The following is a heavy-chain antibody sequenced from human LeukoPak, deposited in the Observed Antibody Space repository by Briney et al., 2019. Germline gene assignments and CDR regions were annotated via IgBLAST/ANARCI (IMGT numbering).Heavy chain of an antibody. CDR1: GDSISGYY. J-gene: IGHJ5*01. Sequence: SETLSLTCTVSGDSISGYYWSWIRRPAGKGLEWVGRIDTSGSTNYNSSLKSRVTMSVDTSKNQFSLKLNSVTAADTAVYYCARNSWGLDSWGQGTLVTVSS. V-gene: IGHV4-4*07. CDR3: ARNSWGLDS. CDR2: IDTSGST. D-gene: IGHD7-27*01.